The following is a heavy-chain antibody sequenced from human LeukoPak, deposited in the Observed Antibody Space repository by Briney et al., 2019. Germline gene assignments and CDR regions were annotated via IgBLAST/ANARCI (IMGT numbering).Heavy chain of an antibody. D-gene: IGHD6-19*01. CDR2: IPYDDGSNK. CDR3: AREQRRLYSSGYYGDDASDI. J-gene: IGHJ3*02. Sequence: GGSLRLSCAASGFAFSSYAMHWVRQAPGKGLEWVAVIPYDDGSNKYYADSVRGRFTISRDNARNSLYLQMNSLRAEDTAVYYCAREQRRLYSSGYYGDDASDIWGQGTVVAVSS. CDR1: GFAFSSYA. V-gene: IGHV3-30-3*01.